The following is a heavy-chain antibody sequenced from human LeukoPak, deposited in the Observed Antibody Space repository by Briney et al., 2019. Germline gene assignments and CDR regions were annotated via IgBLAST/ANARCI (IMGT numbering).Heavy chain of an antibody. CDR2: IYSGGST. CDR3: ARDYVSGSFGP. V-gene: IGHV3-66*01. J-gene: IGHJ5*02. Sequence: GGSLRLSCAASEFTFFTYSMTWVRQAPGKGLEWVSLIYSGGSTYYADSVKRRFTISRDNAKNTLYLQMNSLRAEDTAVYYCARDYVSGSFGPWGQGTLVTVSS. D-gene: IGHD3-10*01. CDR1: EFTFFTYS.